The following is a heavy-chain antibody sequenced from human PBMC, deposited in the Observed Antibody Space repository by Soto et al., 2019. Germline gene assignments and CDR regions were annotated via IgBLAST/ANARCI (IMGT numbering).Heavy chain of an antibody. Sequence: ASVKVSWKASGYTFTHFYITWVRQAPGQGLEWMGAISPHNFNTNYAQKFRGRVTLTTEKSTNTAYMDLRSLTSDDTAVYYCAIDEGGYDILTGYYQAHXFDFWAQRVPVTVSS. D-gene: IGHD3-9*01. V-gene: IGHV1-18*01. CDR2: ISPHNFNT. CDR3: AIDEGGYDILTGYYQAHXFDF. CDR1: GYTFTHFY. J-gene: IGHJ4*02.